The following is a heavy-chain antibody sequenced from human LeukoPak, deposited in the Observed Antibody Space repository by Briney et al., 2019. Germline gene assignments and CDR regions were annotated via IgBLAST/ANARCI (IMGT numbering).Heavy chain of an antibody. Sequence: GASVKVSCKASGYTFTSYDINWVRQATGQGLEWMGWMNPNSGGTNYAQKFQGRVTMTRDTSISTAYMELSRLKSDDTAVYYCALTGSYHGRWGQGTLVTVSS. CDR3: ALTGSYHGR. V-gene: IGHV1-2*02. D-gene: IGHD3-16*02. J-gene: IGHJ4*02. CDR1: GYTFTSYD. CDR2: MNPNSGGT.